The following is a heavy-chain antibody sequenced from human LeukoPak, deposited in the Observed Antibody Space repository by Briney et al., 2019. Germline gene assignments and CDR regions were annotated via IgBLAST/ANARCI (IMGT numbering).Heavy chain of an antibody. V-gene: IGHV3-21*01. CDR3: ATTRSGSYYDAFDI. D-gene: IGHD1-26*01. Sequence: GGSLRLSCAASGFTFSSYRMIWVRQAPGKGLEWVSSISSSSSYIYYADSVKGRFTISRDNAKNSLYLQMNSLRAEDTAVYYCATTRSGSYYDAFDIWGQGTMVTVSS. J-gene: IGHJ3*02. CDR1: GFTFSSYR. CDR2: ISSSSSYI.